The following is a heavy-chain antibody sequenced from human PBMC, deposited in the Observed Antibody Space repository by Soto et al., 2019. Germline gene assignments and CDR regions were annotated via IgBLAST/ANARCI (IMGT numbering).Heavy chain of an antibody. D-gene: IGHD5-12*01. CDR3: AREEYSGYAKRGYYFDY. J-gene: IGHJ4*02. Sequence: QVQLVQSGAEVKKPGASVKVPCKASGYTFTSYYMHWVRQAPGQGLEWMGIINPSGGSTSYAQKFQGRVTMTRDTSTSTVYMELSSLRSEDTAVYYCAREEYSGYAKRGYYFDYWGQGTLVTVSS. CDR1: GYTFTSYY. V-gene: IGHV1-46*01. CDR2: INPSGGST.